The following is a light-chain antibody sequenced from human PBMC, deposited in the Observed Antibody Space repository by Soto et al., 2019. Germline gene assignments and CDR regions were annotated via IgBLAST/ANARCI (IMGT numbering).Light chain of an antibody. J-gene: IGLJ1*01. Sequence: QSVLTQPASVSGAPGQSINVACSGTSSDVGGYNYVSWYQQHPGKAPELMIYDVSYRPSGVSDRFSGSKSGNTASLTISGLQSEDEADYYCDSYASGSPYDSGTGTKVTV. CDR2: DVS. CDR3: DSYASGSPYD. V-gene: IGLV2-14*01. CDR1: SSDVGGYNY.